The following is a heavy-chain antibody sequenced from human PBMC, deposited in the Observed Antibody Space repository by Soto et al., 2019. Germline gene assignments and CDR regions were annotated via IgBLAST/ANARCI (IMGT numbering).Heavy chain of an antibody. CDR3: AALRGGGYYGMDV. V-gene: IGHV4-39*01. J-gene: IGHJ6*02. Sequence: SDTLSLTCTVSGGSISSSSYYWGWIRQPPGKGLEWIGSIYYSGSTYYDPSLKSRVTISVDTSKNQFSLKLSSVTAADTAVYYCAALRGGGYYGMDVWGQGTTVTVSS. D-gene: IGHD3-16*01. CDR1: GGSISSSSYY. CDR2: IYYSGST.